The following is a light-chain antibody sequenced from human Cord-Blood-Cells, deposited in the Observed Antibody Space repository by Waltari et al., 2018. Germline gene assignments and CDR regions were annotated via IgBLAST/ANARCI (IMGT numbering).Light chain of an antibody. CDR3: CSYAGSSTVV. J-gene: IGLJ2*01. CDR1: SSDVGSYNL. V-gene: IGLV2-23*01. CDR2: EGS. Sequence: QSALTQPASVSGSPGQSITISCTGTSSDVGSYNLVSWYQQHPGKAPKLMIYEGSKRPSVVSNRFSGSKSDNTAALTIAGLQAEDEADYYCCSYAGSSTVVFGGGTKLTVL.